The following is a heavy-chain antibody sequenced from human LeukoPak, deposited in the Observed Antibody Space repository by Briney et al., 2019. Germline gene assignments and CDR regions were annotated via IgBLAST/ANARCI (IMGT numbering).Heavy chain of an antibody. D-gene: IGHD3-10*01. CDR2: IYFSGST. Sequence: SETLSLTCTVSGGSISSYYWIWIRQPPGKGLEWIGYIYFSGSTNYNPSLKSRVTISVDTSKNQFSLKLSSVTAADTAVYYCTKSMVRGTPLRWFDPWGQGTLVTVSS. CDR3: TKSMVRGTPLRWFDP. J-gene: IGHJ5*02. V-gene: IGHV4-59*01. CDR1: GGSISSYY.